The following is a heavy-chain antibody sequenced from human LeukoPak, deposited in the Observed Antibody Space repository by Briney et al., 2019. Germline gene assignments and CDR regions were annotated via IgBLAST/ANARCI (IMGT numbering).Heavy chain of an antibody. CDR3: ARDFGMAVVQNYFDY. CDR1: GFTFSSYW. D-gene: IGHD6-19*01. Sequence: GGSLRLSCAASGFTFSSYWMSWVRQAPGKGLEWVANIKQDGSEKYYVDSVKGRFTISRDNAKSSLYLQMDSLRAEDTAVYYCARDFGMAVVQNYFDYWGQGTLVTVSS. CDR2: IKQDGSEK. V-gene: IGHV3-7*01. J-gene: IGHJ4*02.